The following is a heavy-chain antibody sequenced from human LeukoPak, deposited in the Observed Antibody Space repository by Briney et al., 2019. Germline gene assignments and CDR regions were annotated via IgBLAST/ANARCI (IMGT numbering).Heavy chain of an antibody. D-gene: IGHD4-23*01. CDR1: GFTFSSCC. J-gene: IGHJ3*02. Sequence: GGSLRLSCEASGFTFSSCCMSWVRQAPGKGLEWVANIQQDGSEQYYVDSVKGRFTISRDNARNSLFMQMSSLRDEDTAMYYCASHRAYGGKYAAFDIWGQGTMVTVSS. CDR2: IQQDGSEQ. CDR3: ASHRAYGGKYAAFDI. V-gene: IGHV3-7*01.